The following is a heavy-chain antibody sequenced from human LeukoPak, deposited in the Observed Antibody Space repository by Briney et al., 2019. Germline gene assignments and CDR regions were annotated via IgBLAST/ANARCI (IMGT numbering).Heavy chain of an antibody. V-gene: IGHV3-33*01. CDR1: GFTFSSYG. CDR2: ILSDGSKE. D-gene: IGHD2-2*01. CDR3: ARLLGYCSSTSCNGVDY. J-gene: IGHJ4*02. Sequence: PGGSLRLSCAASGFTFSSYGMHWVRQAPGKGLEWVAVILSDGSKEFYTDSVKGRFTISRDNSKNTLYLQMNSLRAEDTAVYYCARLLGYCSSTSCNGVDYWGQGTLVTVSS.